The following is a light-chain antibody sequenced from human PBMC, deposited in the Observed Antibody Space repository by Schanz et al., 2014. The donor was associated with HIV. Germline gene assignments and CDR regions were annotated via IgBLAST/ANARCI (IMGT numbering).Light chain of an antibody. J-gene: IGLJ1*01. CDR3: SSYTSSSTHYV. CDR1: SSNIGAGYD. CDR2: EVM. Sequence: QSVLTQPPSVSGAPGQRVTISCTGSSSNIGAGYDVHWYQLLPGTAPKLLIYEVMKRPSGVSGRFSGSKSGTSASLAISGLQAEDEADYYCSSYTSSSTHYVFGTGTKLTVL. V-gene: IGLV1-40*01.